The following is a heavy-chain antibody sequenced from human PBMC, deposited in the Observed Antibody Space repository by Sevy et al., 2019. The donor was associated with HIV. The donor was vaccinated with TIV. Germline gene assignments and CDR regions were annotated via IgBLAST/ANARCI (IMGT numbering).Heavy chain of an antibody. Sequence: SETLSLTCAVYSGSFSAYYWSWIRQPPGKGLEWIGEINHSGSTTYNPSLKSRVTRSLHTSKNQFALKLTSVTAADTAVYYCARGVTVTTVPYYFDYWGQGTLVTVSS. CDR3: ARGVTVTTVPYYFDY. V-gene: IGHV4-34*01. CDR2: INHSGST. J-gene: IGHJ4*02. CDR1: SGSFSAYY. D-gene: IGHD4-4*01.